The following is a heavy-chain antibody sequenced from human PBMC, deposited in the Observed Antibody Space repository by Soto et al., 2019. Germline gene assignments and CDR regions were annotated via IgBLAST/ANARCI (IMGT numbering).Heavy chain of an antibody. D-gene: IGHD2-2*01. CDR1: GGSISSGGYY. Sequence: QVQLQESGPGLVKPSQTLSLTCTVSGGSISSGGYYWSWIRQHPGKGLEWIGYIYYSGSTYYNPSLKSRVTRSVDPSKNQFSLKLSSVTAADTAMYYCAREEGVVVPAAMGHFDYWGQGTLVTVSS. CDR2: IYYSGST. CDR3: AREEGVVVPAAMGHFDY. V-gene: IGHV4-31*03. J-gene: IGHJ4*02.